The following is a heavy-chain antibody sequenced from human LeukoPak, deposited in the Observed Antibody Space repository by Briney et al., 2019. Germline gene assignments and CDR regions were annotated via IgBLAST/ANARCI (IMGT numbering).Heavy chain of an antibody. CDR2: IRYDGSNK. V-gene: IGHV3-30*02. D-gene: IGHD5-18*01. Sequence: GGSLRLSCAASGFTFSSYGMHWVRQAPGKGLEWVAFIRYDGSNKYYADSVKGRFTISRDNSKNTLYLQMNSLRADTAVYYCAKDYSYDSDYWGQGTLVTVSS. J-gene: IGHJ4*02. CDR3: AKDYSYDSDY. CDR1: GFTFSSYG.